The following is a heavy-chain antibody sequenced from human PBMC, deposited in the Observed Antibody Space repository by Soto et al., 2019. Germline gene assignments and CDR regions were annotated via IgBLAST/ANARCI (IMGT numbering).Heavy chain of an antibody. J-gene: IGHJ4*02. CDR3: ARAPRGNYGYPSYFDY. V-gene: IGHV4-59*01. CDR1: GGSISSYY. CDR2: IYYSGST. D-gene: IGHD3-10*01. Sequence: SEILSLTCTVSGGSISSYYWSWIRQPPGKGLEWIGYIYYSGSTNYNPSLKSRVTISVDTSKNQFSLKLSSVTAADTAVYYCARAPRGNYGYPSYFDYWGQGTLVNVSS.